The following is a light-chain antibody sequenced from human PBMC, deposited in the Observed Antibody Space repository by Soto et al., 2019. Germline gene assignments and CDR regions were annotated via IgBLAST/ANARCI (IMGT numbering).Light chain of an antibody. CDR1: QSVLYSSNNKNY. CDR3: QQYYSTLAWT. CDR2: WAS. V-gene: IGKV4-1*01. Sequence: DIVMTQSPDSLAVSLGARATINCKSSQSVLYSSNNKNYLAWYQQKPGQPPKLLIYWASTRKSGVPDRFSASGSGTDFTLTISSLQAEDVAVYYCQQYYSTLAWTFGQGTKVDI. J-gene: IGKJ1*01.